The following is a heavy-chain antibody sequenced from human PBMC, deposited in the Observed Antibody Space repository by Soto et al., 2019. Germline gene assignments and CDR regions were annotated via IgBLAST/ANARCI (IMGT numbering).Heavy chain of an antibody. CDR3: GSLPWGIFSAY. J-gene: IGHJ4*02. D-gene: IGHD3-16*01. CDR2: IYYSGST. CDR1: GGSISSSSYY. Sequence: PSETLSLTCTVSGGSISSSSYYWGWIRQPPGKGLEWIGNIYYSGSTYYNPSLKSRVTISVDTSKNQFSLKLSSVTAADTAVYYCGSLPWGIFSAYGGQGTLVTVSS. V-gene: IGHV4-39*01.